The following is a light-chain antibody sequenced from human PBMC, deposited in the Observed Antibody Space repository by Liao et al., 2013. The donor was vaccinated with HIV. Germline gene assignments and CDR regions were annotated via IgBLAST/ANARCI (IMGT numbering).Light chain of an antibody. V-gene: IGLV3-25*02. Sequence: SYELTQPPSVSVSPGQTARITCSGDALSSQYVYWYQQKPGQAPVMVIYKDSERPSGIPERFSGSNSGHTATLTISRVEAGDEADYYCQVWDDNIRGVVFGGGTKLTVL. CDR3: QVWDDNIRGVV. J-gene: IGLJ2*01. CDR1: ALSSQY. CDR2: KDS.